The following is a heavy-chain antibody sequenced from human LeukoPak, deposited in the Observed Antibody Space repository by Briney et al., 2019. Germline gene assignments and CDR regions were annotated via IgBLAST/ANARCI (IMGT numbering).Heavy chain of an antibody. D-gene: IGHD4-17*01. CDR2: ISGSGGST. Sequence: PGGTLRLSCAASGFTFSSYGMTWVRQAPGKGLEWVSVISGSGGSTNYADSVKGRFTTSRDNAKNSLYLQMNSLRAEDTAVYYCARAYGAFDYWGQGTLVTVSS. CDR1: GFTFSSYG. V-gene: IGHV3-23*01. CDR3: ARAYGAFDY. J-gene: IGHJ4*02.